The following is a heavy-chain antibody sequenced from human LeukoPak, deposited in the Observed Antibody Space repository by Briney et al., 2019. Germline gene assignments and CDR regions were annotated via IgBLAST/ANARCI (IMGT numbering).Heavy chain of an antibody. J-gene: IGHJ4*02. CDR3: ARVLSRVPSGTGYFDY. CDR1: GFTFSSYW. V-gene: IGHV3-7*01. D-gene: IGHD2-15*01. Sequence: GGSLRLSCAASGFTFSSYWMSWVRQAPGKGLEWVANIKQDGSEKYYVDSVKGRFTISRDNAKNSLYLQMNSLRAEDTAVYYCARVLSRVPSGTGYFDYWGQGTLVTVSS. CDR2: IKQDGSEK.